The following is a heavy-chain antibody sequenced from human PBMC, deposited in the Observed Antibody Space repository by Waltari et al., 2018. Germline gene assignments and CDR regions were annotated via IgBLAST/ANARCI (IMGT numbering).Heavy chain of an antibody. V-gene: IGHV3-23*01. CDR1: GFTFSSYA. Sequence: EVQLLESGGGLVQPGGSLRLSCAASGFTFSSYAMSWVRQAPGKGLEWVSAISGSGGSTYYADSGKGRVTISRDNSKNTLYLQMNSLRAEDTAVYYCARVWGTGTTGEGDYWGQGTLVTVSS. CDR3: ARVWGTGTTGEGDY. J-gene: IGHJ4*02. CDR2: ISGSGGST. D-gene: IGHD1-7*01.